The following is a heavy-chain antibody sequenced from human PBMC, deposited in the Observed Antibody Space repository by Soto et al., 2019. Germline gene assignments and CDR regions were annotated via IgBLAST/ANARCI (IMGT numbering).Heavy chain of an antibody. CDR2: ISGSGGST. D-gene: IGHD4-17*01. CDR3: AKAIYGEERPYGMDV. J-gene: IGHJ6*02. V-gene: IGHV3-23*01. Sequence: EVQLLESGGGLVQPGGSLRLSCAASGFTFSSYAMSWVRQAPGKGLEWVSGISGSGGSTYYADSVKGRFTISRDNSKNTLYLQMNSLRAEDTAVYYCAKAIYGEERPYGMDVWGQGTTVTVSS. CDR1: GFTFSSYA.